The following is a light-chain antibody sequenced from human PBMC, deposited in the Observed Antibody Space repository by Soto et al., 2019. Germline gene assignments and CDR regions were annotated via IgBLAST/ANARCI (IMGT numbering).Light chain of an antibody. J-gene: IGKJ2*01. Sequence: EIVLTQSPGTLSLSPGERATLSCRASQTLGTKYLAWYQQKPGQAPSLRIYDTSNRATGVPDRFSCSGSGTDFTLTISRLEPEDFAVYYCHHYGTSSPNTFGQGTKVDIK. CDR2: DTS. CDR1: QTLGTKY. CDR3: HHYGTSSPNT. V-gene: IGKV3-20*01.